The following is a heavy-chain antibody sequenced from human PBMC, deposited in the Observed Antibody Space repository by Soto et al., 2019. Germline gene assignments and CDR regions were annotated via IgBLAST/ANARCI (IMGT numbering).Heavy chain of an antibody. CDR2: IHNSGNT. V-gene: IGHV4-59*01. D-gene: IGHD6-6*01. J-gene: IGHJ3*02. CDR1: GGSISNYY. Sequence: SETLSLTCTVPGGSISNYYWTLIRQFPGKRLEWIAHIHNSGNTNSNPSLKSRVTISMDTSKNQISLRLTYVTAAETAMYYCARLQYTGVTPNDMWGQGTMVTVSS. CDR3: ARLQYTGVTPNDM.